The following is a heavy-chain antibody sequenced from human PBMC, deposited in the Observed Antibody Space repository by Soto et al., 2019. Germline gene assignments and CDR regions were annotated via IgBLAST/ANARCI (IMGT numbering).Heavy chain of an antibody. Sequence: GGSLRLSCAASGFTFSSYAMSWVRQAPGKGLEWVSAISGSGGSTYYADSVKGRFTISRDNSKNTLYLQMNSLRAEDTAVYYCAKDYDILTGIPLYFDYWGQGTLVTVSS. CDR2: ISGSGGST. V-gene: IGHV3-23*01. J-gene: IGHJ4*02. D-gene: IGHD3-9*01. CDR3: AKDYDILTGIPLYFDY. CDR1: GFTFSSYA.